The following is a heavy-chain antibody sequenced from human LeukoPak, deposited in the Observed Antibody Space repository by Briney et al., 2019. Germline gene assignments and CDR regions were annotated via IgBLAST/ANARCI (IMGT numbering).Heavy chain of an antibody. CDR3: ARRRQDGGWYRDDY. V-gene: IGHV4-61*02. CDR2: IYTSGST. J-gene: IGHJ4*02. D-gene: IGHD6-19*01. CDR1: GGSISSGTYY. Sequence: PSETLSLTCTVSGGSISSGTYYWSWIRQPAGRGLEWIGRIYTSGSTNYNPSLKSRVTISVDTSKNQFSLRLTSVTAADTAVYYCARRRQDGGWYRDDYWGQGILVTVSS.